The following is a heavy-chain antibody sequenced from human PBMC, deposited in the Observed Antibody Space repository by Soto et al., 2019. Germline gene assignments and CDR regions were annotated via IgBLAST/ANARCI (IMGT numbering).Heavy chain of an antibody. CDR3: AKDLQSYGDYDYYCYGMDV. CDR2: ISYDGNNT. J-gene: IGHJ6*02. Sequence: QVQLVESGGGEVQPGRSLTISCAASGFTFSTYGMHWVRQTPGKGLQRVAVISYDGNNTFDSDSVKGRFTISRDNFKKTLTLQMNSLRADDTAVYSCAKDLQSYGDYDYYCYGMDVWGLGTRVTVSS. D-gene: IGHD4-17*01. CDR1: GFTFSTYG. V-gene: IGHV3-30*18.